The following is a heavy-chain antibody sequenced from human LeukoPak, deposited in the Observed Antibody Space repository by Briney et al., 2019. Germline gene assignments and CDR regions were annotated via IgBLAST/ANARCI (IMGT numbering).Heavy chain of an antibody. CDR2: ISSSSSHI. V-gene: IGHV3-21*01. J-gene: IGHJ6*03. Sequence: PGGSLRLSCAASGFTFSSYSMNWVRQAPGKGLEWVSSISSSSSHIYYADSVKGRFTISRDDAKNSLYLQMNSLRAEDTAVYYCARDIVVVRSPAGGYMDVWGKGTTVTVSS. CDR3: ARDIVVVRSPAGGYMDV. D-gene: IGHD2-2*01. CDR1: GFTFSSYS.